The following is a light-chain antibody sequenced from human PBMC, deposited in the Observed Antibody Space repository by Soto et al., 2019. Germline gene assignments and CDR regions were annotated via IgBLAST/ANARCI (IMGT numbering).Light chain of an antibody. J-gene: IGKJ5*01. V-gene: IGKV3-11*01. CDR2: DAS. Sequence: EIVLTQSPATRFFSTGEGAKLSCRASQSVSSYLAWYKQKHGQAPRLLIYDASNRATGIPDRFSGSGSGKDFTITIRSLENEDFEVYYCQQRSNWLINCGQGKRREIK. CDR3: QQRSNWLIN. CDR1: QSVSSY.